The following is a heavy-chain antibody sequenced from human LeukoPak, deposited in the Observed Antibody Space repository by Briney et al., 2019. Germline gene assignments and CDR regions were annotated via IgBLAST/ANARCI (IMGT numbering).Heavy chain of an antibody. Sequence: GGSLRLSCSASGFTFSSYAMHWVRQAPGKGLEWVSAISGSGGSTYYADSVKGRFTISRDNSKNTLYLQMNSLRAEDTAVYYCAKARGDIVLMVYDLDYWGQGTLVTVSS. J-gene: IGHJ4*02. CDR1: GFTFSSYA. V-gene: IGHV3-23*01. D-gene: IGHD2-8*01. CDR2: ISGSGGST. CDR3: AKARGDIVLMVYDLDY.